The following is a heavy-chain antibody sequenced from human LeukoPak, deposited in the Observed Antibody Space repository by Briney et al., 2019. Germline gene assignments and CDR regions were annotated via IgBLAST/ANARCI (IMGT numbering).Heavy chain of an antibody. CDR2: TRNKANSYTT. Sequence: TGGSLRLSCAASGFTFTDHYMDWVRQAPGKGLEWVGRTRNKANSYTTDYGAPVKGRFTISRDDSKNSLYLQMNSLKTEDTAVYYCARDNDPKSSGWGGYFDYWGQGTLVTVSS. CDR3: ARDNDPKSSGWGGYFDY. D-gene: IGHD6-19*01. V-gene: IGHV3-72*01. CDR1: GFTFTDHY. J-gene: IGHJ4*02.